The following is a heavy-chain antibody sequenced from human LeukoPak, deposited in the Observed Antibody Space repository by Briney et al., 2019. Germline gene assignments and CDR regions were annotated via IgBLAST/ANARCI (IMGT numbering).Heavy chain of an antibody. CDR3: ARDPRYYYDSSGDPINAFDI. CDR2: INLSGGST. J-gene: IGHJ3*02. V-gene: IGHV1-46*03. Sequence: GASVKVSCKASGYTFTSYYMHWVRQAPGQGLEWMGIINLSGGSTSYAQKSQGRVTMTRDTSTSTVYMELSSLRSEDTAVYYCARDPRYYYDSSGDPINAFDIWGQGTMVTVSS. D-gene: IGHD3-22*01. CDR1: GYTFTSYY.